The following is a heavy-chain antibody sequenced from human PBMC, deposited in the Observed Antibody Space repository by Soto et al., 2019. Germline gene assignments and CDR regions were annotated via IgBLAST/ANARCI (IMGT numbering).Heavy chain of an antibody. CDR2: ISSSSSYI. CDR3: ARASEITGTDGY. J-gene: IGHJ4*02. D-gene: IGHD1-20*01. Sequence: PGGSLRLSCAASGFTFSSYSMNWVRQAPGKGLEWVSSISSSSSYIYYADSVKGRFTISRDNAKNSLYLQMNSLRAEDTAVYYCARASEITGTDGYWGQGTLVTVSS. V-gene: IGHV3-21*01. CDR1: GFTFSSYS.